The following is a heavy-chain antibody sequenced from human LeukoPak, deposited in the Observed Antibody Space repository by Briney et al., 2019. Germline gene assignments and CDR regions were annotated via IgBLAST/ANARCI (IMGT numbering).Heavy chain of an antibody. D-gene: IGHD2-2*01. Sequence: GESLKISCQGSGYSFTSYWIGWVGRMPGKGLEWMGIIYPGDSDTRYSPSCQGQATISADKSSSTAYLQWSSLKASDTAMYYCARHYCSSTSCYAGYMDVWGKGTTVTVSS. CDR2: IYPGDSDT. V-gene: IGHV5-51*01. CDR3: ARHYCSSTSCYAGYMDV. J-gene: IGHJ6*03. CDR1: GYSFTSYW.